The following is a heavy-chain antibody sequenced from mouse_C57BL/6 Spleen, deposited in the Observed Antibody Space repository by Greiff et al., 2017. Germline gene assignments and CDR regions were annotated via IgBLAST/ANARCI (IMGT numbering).Heavy chain of an antibody. CDR3: ARTYGNYDAMDY. V-gene: IGHV1-54*01. D-gene: IGHD2-1*01. J-gene: IGHJ4*01. Sequence: VQLQQSGAELVRPGTSVKVSCKASGYAFTNYLIEWVKKRPGQGLEWIGVINPGSGGTNYNEKFKGKATLTADKSSSTAYMQLSSLTSEDSAVYFCARTYGNYDAMDYWGQGTSVTVSS. CDR1: GYAFTNYL. CDR2: INPGSGGT.